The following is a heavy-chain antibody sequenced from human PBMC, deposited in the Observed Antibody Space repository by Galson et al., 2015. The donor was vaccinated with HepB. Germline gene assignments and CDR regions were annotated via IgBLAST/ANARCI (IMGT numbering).Heavy chain of an antibody. Sequence: SVKVSCKASGYTFTSYGISWVRQAPGQGLEWMGWISAYNGNTNYAQKLQGRVTMTTDTSTSTAYMELRSLRSDDTAVYYCARDDRPGAAAGHHFDYWGQGTLVTVSS. V-gene: IGHV1-18*01. CDR2: ISAYNGNT. J-gene: IGHJ4*02. CDR3: ARDDRPGAAAGHHFDY. D-gene: IGHD6-13*01. CDR1: GYTFTSYG.